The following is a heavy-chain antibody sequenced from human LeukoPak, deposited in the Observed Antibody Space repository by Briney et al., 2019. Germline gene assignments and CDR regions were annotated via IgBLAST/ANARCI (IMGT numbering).Heavy chain of an antibody. V-gene: IGHV3-21*01. D-gene: IGHD3-3*01. CDR2: ISSSSSYI. Sequence: GGSLRLSCAASGFTFSSYSMNWVRQAPGKGLEWVSSISSSSSYIYYADSVKGRFTISRDNSKNTLYLQMNSLRAEDTAVYYCAKDLAYYDSWSGPSRFDPWGQGTLVTVSS. J-gene: IGHJ5*02. CDR1: GFTFSSYS. CDR3: AKDLAYYDSWSGPSRFDP.